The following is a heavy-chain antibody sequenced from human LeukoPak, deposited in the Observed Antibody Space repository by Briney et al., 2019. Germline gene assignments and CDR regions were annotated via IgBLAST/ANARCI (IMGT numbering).Heavy chain of an antibody. V-gene: IGHV5-51*01. CDR1: GYSFTSKW. J-gene: IGHJ4*02. Sequence: GESLKISCKTSGYSFTSKWIGWVRQMPGKGLEWVGITYPGDSDTRYSPSFQGQVTISADKSISTAYLQWSSLKASDTAMYYCARHTRYSYGYGDYWGQGTLVTVS. D-gene: IGHD5-18*01. CDR3: ARHTRYSYGYGDY. CDR2: TYPGDSDT.